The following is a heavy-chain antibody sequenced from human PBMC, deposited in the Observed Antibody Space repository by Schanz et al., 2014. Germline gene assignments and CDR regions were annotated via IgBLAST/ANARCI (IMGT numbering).Heavy chain of an antibody. J-gene: IGHJ6*02. CDR3: AKGMGYCSGGTCYDCYYYGLDV. V-gene: IGHV3-23*04. D-gene: IGHD2-15*01. CDR2: ISHSGGSK. CDR1: GFTFNSYA. Sequence: EQLVESGGGLVQPGGSLRLSCAASGFTFNSYAMTWVRQAPGKGLEWVSSISHSGGSKYYADSVKGRFTISRDNSENTLYLQMNSLSADDAAVFYCAKGMGYCSGGTCYDCYYYGLDVWGQGTTVTVSS.